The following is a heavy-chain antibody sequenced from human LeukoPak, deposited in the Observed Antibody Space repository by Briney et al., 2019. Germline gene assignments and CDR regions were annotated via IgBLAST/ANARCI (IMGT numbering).Heavy chain of an antibody. D-gene: IGHD4-17*01. V-gene: IGHV3-21*01. Sequence: PGGTLRLSCAASGFTFSSYSMNWVRQAPGKGLEWVSSISSSSSYIYYADSVKGRFTISRDNANNSLYLQMNSLRAEDTAVYYCARDYPVAQTTVTPDYWGQGSLVTVSS. CDR1: GFTFSSYS. J-gene: IGHJ4*02. CDR3: ARDYPVAQTTVTPDY. CDR2: ISSSSSYI.